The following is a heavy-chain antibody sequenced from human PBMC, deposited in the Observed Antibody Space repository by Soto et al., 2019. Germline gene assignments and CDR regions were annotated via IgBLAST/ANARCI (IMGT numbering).Heavy chain of an antibody. J-gene: IGHJ5*02. V-gene: IGHV1-46*03. CDR3: ARDLIWHELVWWFYT. D-gene: IGHD6-13*01. CDR2: IYPGGVNI. Sequence: ASVKVSCKAIGYSFTSHYMHWVRQAPGQGLEWMGTIYPGGVNIGYAQKFKGRVTMTKDTSTSTVYMELNSLTSEDTAVYYCARDLIWHELVWWFYTLGQGTLVTVSA. CDR1: GYSFTSHY.